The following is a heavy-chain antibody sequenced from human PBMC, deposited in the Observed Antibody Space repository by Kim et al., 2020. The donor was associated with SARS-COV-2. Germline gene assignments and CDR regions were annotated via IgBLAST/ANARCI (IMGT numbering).Heavy chain of an antibody. D-gene: IGHD6-13*01. CDR3: ARCEELYSSSPPWFDP. V-gene: IGHV4-39*01. J-gene: IGHJ5*02. Sequence: SETLSLTCTVSGGSISSSSYYWGWIRQPPGKGLEWIGSIYYSGSTYYNPSLKSRVTISVDTSKNQFSLKLSSVTAADTAVYYCARCEELYSSSPPWFDPWGQGTLVTVSS. CDR2: IYYSGST. CDR1: GGSISSSSYY.